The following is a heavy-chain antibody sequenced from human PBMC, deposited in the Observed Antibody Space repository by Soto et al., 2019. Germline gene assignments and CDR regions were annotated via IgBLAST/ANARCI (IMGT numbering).Heavy chain of an antibody. D-gene: IGHD5-18*01. J-gene: IGHJ4*02. CDR2: IYPGDSDT. CDR1: GYSFTSYL. Sequence: PGESLKISRQGSGYSFTSYLISWVRQMPWKGLAWMGIIYPGDSDTRYSPSFQGQVTISADKSISTAYLQWSSLKASDTAMYYCGSLHARGKRYGYCDWWGQGILGTVAS. V-gene: IGHV5-51*01. CDR3: GSLHARGKRYGYCDW.